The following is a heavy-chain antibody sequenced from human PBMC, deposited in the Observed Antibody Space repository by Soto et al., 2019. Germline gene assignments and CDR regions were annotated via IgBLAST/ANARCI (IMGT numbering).Heavy chain of an antibody. V-gene: IGHV3-23*01. D-gene: IGHD2-21*01. Sequence: EVQLLESGGGLVQPGGSLRLSCVGSGFTLTRSGMSWVRQAPGKGLAWVSGISGGGGGTYSADSVRGRFTISRDISKNTVYLQMNGLRAENTAVYYCAKDVWRWVETFDYWGQGTRVTVSS. J-gene: IGHJ4*02. CDR1: GFTLTRSG. CDR3: AKDVWRWVETFDY. CDR2: ISGGGGGT.